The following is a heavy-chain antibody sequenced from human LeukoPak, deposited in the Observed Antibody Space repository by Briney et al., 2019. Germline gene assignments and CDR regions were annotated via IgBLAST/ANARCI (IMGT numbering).Heavy chain of an antibody. Sequence: GGSLRLSCAASGFTFSSYAMHWVRQAPGKGLEWVAVISYDGSNKYYADSVKGRFTISRDNSKNTLYLQMNSLRTEDTAVYYCARGLANSRDYWGQGTLVTVSA. CDR3: ARGLANSRDY. CDR1: GFTFSSYA. CDR2: ISYDGSNK. V-gene: IGHV3-30*04. J-gene: IGHJ4*02.